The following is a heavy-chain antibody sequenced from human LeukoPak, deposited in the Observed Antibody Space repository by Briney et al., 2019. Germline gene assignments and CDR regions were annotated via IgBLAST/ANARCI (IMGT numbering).Heavy chain of an antibody. CDR3: ARGSRYYDLWSGRHFDY. Sequence: QPGGSLRLSCAASGFIFSDYVMHWVRQTPERGLEWVAVISHDGNTKYYVDSVKARFTISRDSSKNTVYLQMTSLRGEDAAVYYCARGSRYYDLWSGRHFDYWGQGTLVTVSS. D-gene: IGHD3-3*01. CDR2: ISHDGNTK. CDR1: GFIFSDYV. J-gene: IGHJ4*02. V-gene: IGHV3-30*04.